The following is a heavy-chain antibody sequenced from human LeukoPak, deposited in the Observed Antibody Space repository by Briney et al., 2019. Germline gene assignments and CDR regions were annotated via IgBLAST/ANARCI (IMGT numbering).Heavy chain of an antibody. CDR1: GGSISIYY. V-gene: IGHV4-59*12. D-gene: IGHD3-10*01. CDR2: IYNSGST. J-gene: IGHJ4*02. Sequence: PSETLSLTCTVSGGSISIYYWSWIRQPPGKGLEWIGHIYNSGSTNYSPSLKSRVTISVDRSKNQFSLKLSSVTAADTAVYYCAALLDYYGSAYFDYWGQGTLVTVSS. CDR3: AALLDYYGSAYFDY.